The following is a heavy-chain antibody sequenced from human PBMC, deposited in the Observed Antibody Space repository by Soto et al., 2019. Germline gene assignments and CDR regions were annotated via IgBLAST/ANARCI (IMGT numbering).Heavy chain of an antibody. CDR1: GYSFSNYW. CDR3: ASRGQYCDTSTCRFDP. CDR2: IYPGDSDT. D-gene: IGHD2-21*01. Sequence: GESLKISCKASGYSFSNYWIGWVRQMPGKGLEWMGIIYPGDSDTRYSASFQGQVTISADKSISTTFLQWSSLKASDTAMYYCASRGQYCDTSTCRFDPWGQGTLVTVSS. V-gene: IGHV5-51*01. J-gene: IGHJ5*02.